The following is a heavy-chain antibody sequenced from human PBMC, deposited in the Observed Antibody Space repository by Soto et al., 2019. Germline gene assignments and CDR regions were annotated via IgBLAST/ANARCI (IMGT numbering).Heavy chain of an antibody. V-gene: IGHV1-69*02. CDR1: GGTFSSYT. CDR3: EYYGSGSYPPYYFDY. J-gene: IGHJ4*02. CDR2: IIAILGIA. Sequence: QVQLVQSGAEVKKPGSSVKVSCTASGGTFSSYTISWVRQAPGQGLEWMGRIIAILGIANYAQKFQGRVTITADKSTSTAYMELSSLRSEDTAVYYCEYYGSGSYPPYYFDYWGQGTLVTVSS. D-gene: IGHD3-10*01.